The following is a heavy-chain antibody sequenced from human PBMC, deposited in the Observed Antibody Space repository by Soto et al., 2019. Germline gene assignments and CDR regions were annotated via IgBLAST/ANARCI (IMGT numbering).Heavy chain of an antibody. CDR2: IYPGDSDT. J-gene: IGHJ6*02. D-gene: IGHD2-15*01. V-gene: IGHV5-51*01. CDR1: GYSFITYW. CDR3: ARQSTGVAAAYYYYGMDV. Sequence: GESLKISCKASGYSFITYWIAWVRQMPGKGLEWMGIIYPGDSDTRYSPSFHGQVTISADKSISTAYLQWSSLKASGTAMYYCARQSTGVAAAYYYYGMDVWGQGTTVTVSS.